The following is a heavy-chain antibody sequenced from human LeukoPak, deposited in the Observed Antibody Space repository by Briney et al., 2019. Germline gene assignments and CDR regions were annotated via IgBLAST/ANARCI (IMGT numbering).Heavy chain of an antibody. V-gene: IGHV1-2*02. CDR2: INPNSGGT. Sequence: GASVKVSCKVSGYTLTELSMHWVRQAPGQGLEWMGWINPNSGGTNYAQKFQGRVTMTRDTSISTAYMELSRLRSDDTAVYYCACKDPPLDYWGQGTLVTVSS. J-gene: IGHJ4*02. CDR1: GYTLTELS. CDR3: ACKDPPLDY. D-gene: IGHD2-15*01.